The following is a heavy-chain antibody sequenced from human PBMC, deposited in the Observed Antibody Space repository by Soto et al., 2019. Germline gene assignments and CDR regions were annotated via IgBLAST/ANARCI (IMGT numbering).Heavy chain of an antibody. CDR2: MTSDMRTI. D-gene: IGHD6-19*01. J-gene: IGHJ4*02. V-gene: IGHV3-48*02. Sequence: EVQLVESGGGLVQPWGSLRLSCAASGFTFSVYSMNWIRQAPGKGLQWVSYMTSDMRTIHYADSVKGRFTISRDNAKNLVYLQMTSLRDEDTAVYYCARSVEGHFDYWGQGALVTVSS. CDR1: GFTFSVYS. CDR3: ARSVEGHFDY.